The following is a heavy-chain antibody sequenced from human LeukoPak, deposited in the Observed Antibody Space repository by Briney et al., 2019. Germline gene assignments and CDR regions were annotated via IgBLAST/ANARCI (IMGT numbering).Heavy chain of an antibody. CDR2: ISGDGGST. J-gene: IGHJ4*02. CDR1: GFTFDDYA. D-gene: IGHD3-22*01. CDR3: AKDIPYYYDSSGSLDDY. V-gene: IGHV3-43*02. Sequence: GGSLRLSCAASGFTFDDYAMHWVGQAPGKGLEWVSLISGDGGSTYYADSVKGRFTISRDNSKNSLYLQMNSLRTEDTALYYCAKDIPYYYDSSGSLDDYWGQGTLVTVSS.